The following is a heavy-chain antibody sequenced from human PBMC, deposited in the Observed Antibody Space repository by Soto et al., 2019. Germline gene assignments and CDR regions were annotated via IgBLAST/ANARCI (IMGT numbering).Heavy chain of an antibody. Sequence: QVQLQESGPGLVKPSETLSLTCTVSGGSISSYYWSWIRQPPGKGLEWIGYIYYSGSTNYNPSLKGRVTISVDTSKNQFSLKLSSVTAADTAVYYCARGVRMITFGGVIVDYWGQGTLVTVSS. V-gene: IGHV4-59*01. CDR3: ARGVRMITFGGVIVDY. CDR1: GGSISSYY. CDR2: IYYSGST. D-gene: IGHD3-16*02. J-gene: IGHJ4*02.